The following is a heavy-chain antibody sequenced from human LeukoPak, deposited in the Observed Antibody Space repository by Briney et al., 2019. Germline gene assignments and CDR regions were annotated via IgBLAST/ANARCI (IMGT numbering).Heavy chain of an antibody. Sequence: PSQTLSLTCTVSGGSISTYYWTWIRQPPGKGLEWIGYIYYGESTNYNPSLKSRVTISADTSKNHFSLKVSAVTAADTAVYYCATLNYGGKSNDAFDIWGQGTMVTVSS. CDR3: ATLNYGGKSNDAFDI. CDR2: IYYGEST. D-gene: IGHD4-23*01. V-gene: IGHV4-59*01. CDR1: GGSISTYY. J-gene: IGHJ3*02.